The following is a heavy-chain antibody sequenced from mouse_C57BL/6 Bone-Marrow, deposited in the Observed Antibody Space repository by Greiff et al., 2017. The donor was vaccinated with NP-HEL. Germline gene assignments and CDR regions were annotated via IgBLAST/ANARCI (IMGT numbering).Heavy chain of an antibody. CDR2: ISDGGSYT. Sequence: EVKLMESGGGLVKPGGSLKLSCAASGFTFSSYAMSWVRQTPEKRLEWVATISDGGSYTYYPDNVKGRFTISRDNAKNNLYLQMSHLKSEDTAMYYCARDNYGSHYYAMDYWGQGTSVTVSS. J-gene: IGHJ4*01. V-gene: IGHV5-4*01. CDR1: GFTFSSYA. D-gene: IGHD1-1*01. CDR3: ARDNYGSHYYAMDY.